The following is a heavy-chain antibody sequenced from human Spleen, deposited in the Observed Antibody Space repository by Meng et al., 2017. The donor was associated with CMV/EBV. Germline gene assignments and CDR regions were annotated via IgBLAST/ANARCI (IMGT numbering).Heavy chain of an antibody. V-gene: IGHV1-2*02. CDR3: ARGAEYGTTTNCYKTFDP. J-gene: IGHJ5*02. CDR2: VNPNTGDT. D-gene: IGHD2-2*02. CDR1: GYTFTNIY. Sequence: ASVKVSCKASGYTFTNIYMHWVRQAPGQGLEWMGWVNPNTGDTKYAQRFQGRVTMTRDTSISTAYMDLSGLTSDDTAVYYCARGAEYGTTTNCYKTFDPWGQGTLVTVSS.